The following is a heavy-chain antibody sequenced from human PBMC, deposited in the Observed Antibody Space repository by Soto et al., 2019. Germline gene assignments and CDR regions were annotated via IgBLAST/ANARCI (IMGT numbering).Heavy chain of an antibody. D-gene: IGHD2-2*01. CDR3: AKNQPLGYCSSTSCYAWTGVDY. CDR1: GYTFTSYA. J-gene: IGHJ4*02. V-gene: IGHV1-3*01. CDR2: INAGNGNT. Sequence: GASVKVSCKASGYTFTSYAMHWVRQAPGQRLEWMGWINAGNGNTKYSQKFQGRVTITRDISASTAYMELSSLRSEDTAVYYCAKNQPLGYCSSTSCYAWTGVDYWGQGTLVTVSS.